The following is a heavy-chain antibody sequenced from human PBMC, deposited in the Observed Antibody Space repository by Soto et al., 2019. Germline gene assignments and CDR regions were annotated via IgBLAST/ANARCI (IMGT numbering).Heavy chain of an antibody. CDR2: ISGSGGST. D-gene: IGHD2-15*01. V-gene: IGHV3-23*01. CDR1: GFTFSSYA. Sequence: GGSLRLSCAASGFTFSSYAMSWVRQAPGKGLEWVSAISGSGGSTYYADSVKGRFTISRDNSKNTLYQQMNSLRAEDTAVYYCAKDLPHRSKASDIVVVVAAIAPAFDIWGQGTMVTVSS. CDR3: AKDLPHRSKASDIVVVVAAIAPAFDI. J-gene: IGHJ3*02.